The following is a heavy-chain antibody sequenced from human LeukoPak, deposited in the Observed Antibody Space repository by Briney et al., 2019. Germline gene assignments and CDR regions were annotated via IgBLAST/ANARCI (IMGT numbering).Heavy chain of an antibody. V-gene: IGHV4-38-2*02. CDR2: MYHSGST. D-gene: IGHD3-10*01. CDR1: GDSISRGSY. J-gene: IGHJ4*02. Sequence: SETLSLTCTVSGDSISRGSYWGWIRQPPGKGLEWIGSMYHSGSTYYNPSLKSRVTTSVDTSKNHFSLKLSSVTAADTAVYYCARGERNSGNVDYWGQGTLVTVSS. CDR3: ARGERNSGNVDY.